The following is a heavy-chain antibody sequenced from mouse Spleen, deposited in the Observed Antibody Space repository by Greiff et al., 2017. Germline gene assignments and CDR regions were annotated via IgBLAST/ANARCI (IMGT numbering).Heavy chain of an antibody. J-gene: IGHJ3*01. CDR3: ARPGVVSPFAY. D-gene: IGHD1-1*01. CDR1: GFTFSDYY. CDR2: ISNGGGST. Sequence: EVHLVESGGGLVQPGGSLKLSCATSGFTFSDYYMYWVRQTPEKRLEWVAYISNGGGSTYYPDTVKGRFTISRDNAKNTLYLQMSRLKSEDTAMYYCARPGVVSPFAYWGQGTLVTVSA. V-gene: IGHV5-12*02.